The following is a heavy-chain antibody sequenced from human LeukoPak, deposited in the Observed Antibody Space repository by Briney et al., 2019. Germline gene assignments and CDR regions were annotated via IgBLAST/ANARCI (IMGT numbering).Heavy chain of an antibody. CDR3: ARDMVAGGPDY. J-gene: IGHJ4*02. CDR2: INSDGITT. D-gene: IGHD6-19*01. V-gene: IGHV3-74*01. Sequence: GGSLRLSCAASGFTFSSYWMHWVRHAPGKGLVWVSRINSDGITTSYADSVKGRFTISRDNAKNTLYLQMNSLRAEDTAVYYCARDMVAGGPDYWGQGTLVTVSS. CDR1: GFTFSSYW.